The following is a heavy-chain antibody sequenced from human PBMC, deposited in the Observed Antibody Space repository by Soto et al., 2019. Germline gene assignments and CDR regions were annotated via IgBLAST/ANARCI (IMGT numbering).Heavy chain of an antibody. CDR2: IYYSGST. Sequence: SETLSLTCSVSGGSISSSSYYWGWIRQPPGKGLEWIGSIYYSGSTYYNPSLKSRVTISVDTSKNQFSLKLSSVTAADTAMYYCARDAEGGNYCDLDYWGQGTLVTVSS. V-gene: IGHV4-39*02. CDR3: ARDAEGGNYCDLDY. D-gene: IGHD3-10*01. J-gene: IGHJ4*02. CDR1: GGSISSSSYY.